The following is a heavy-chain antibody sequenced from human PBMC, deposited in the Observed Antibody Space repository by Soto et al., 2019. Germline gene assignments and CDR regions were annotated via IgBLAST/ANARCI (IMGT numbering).Heavy chain of an antibody. CDR1: GCAFITYG. J-gene: IGHJ4*02. D-gene: IGHD3-16*01. V-gene: IGHV3-23*01. Sequence: GGSVRLSCAGCGCAFITYGFSWVRQAPGKGLEWVSAISSSGGSAYYADSVKGRFTIPRDNSKNTLYLHMNSLGAEDTALYHCAKDHWGSYSGQGTLVTVSS. CDR3: AKDHWGSY. CDR2: ISSSGGSA.